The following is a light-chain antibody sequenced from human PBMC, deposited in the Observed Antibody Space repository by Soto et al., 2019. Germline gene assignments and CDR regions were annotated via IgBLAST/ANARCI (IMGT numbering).Light chain of an antibody. CDR1: QSVRRS. CDR2: DAS. J-gene: IGKJ5*01. V-gene: IGKV3-11*01. Sequence: EIVWTQSPATMSLSPGERATLSCRASQSVRRSLAWYQQRPGQAPRLLIYDASNRATGVPARFSGSGSGTDFTLTISSLEPEDFAVYYCQQRSSWPPITFGQGTRLEIK. CDR3: QQRSSWPPIT.